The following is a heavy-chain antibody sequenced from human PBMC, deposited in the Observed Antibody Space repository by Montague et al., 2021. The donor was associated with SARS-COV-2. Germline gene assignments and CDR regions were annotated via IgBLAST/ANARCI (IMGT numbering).Heavy chain of an antibody. J-gene: IGHJ6*02. D-gene: IGHD5-24*01. CDR1: GGSSTNYF. CDR3: ARGTGQQLVFSYVYYGMDI. Sequence: SETLSLTCAVYGGSSTNYFWTWISQTPAKGLEWIGEITHTGNRDFNPSLKSRVILSVDKSKSQFSLKLTSVTAADTGVYYCARGTGQQLVFSYVYYGMDIWGQGTTVSVSS. V-gene: IGHV4-34*01. CDR2: ITHTGNR.